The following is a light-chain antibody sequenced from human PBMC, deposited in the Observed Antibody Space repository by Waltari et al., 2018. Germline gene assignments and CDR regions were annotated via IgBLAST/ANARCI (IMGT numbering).Light chain of an antibody. Sequence: EIVLTQSPGTLSLSPGESATLSCRASQSVGSNYLAWYQQRPGQAPRLLIYGASSRATCIPDRVSGSGSGTAFTLSISRLAPDDLAVYYCEHYVRTWAFGQGTKVEIK. CDR1: QSVGSNY. CDR3: EHYVRTWA. J-gene: IGKJ1*01. V-gene: IGKV3-20*01. CDR2: GAS.